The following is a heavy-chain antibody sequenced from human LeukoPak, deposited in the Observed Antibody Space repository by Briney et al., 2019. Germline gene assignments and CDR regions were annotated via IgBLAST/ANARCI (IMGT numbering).Heavy chain of an antibody. Sequence: SETLSLTCTVSGGSISSYYWSWIRQPPGKGLEWIGYIYYSGSTNYNPSLKSRVTISVDTSKSHFSLKLTSVTAADTAVYYCAREDMQVAIYYFDYWGQGTLVTVSS. CDR3: AREDMQVAIYYFDY. V-gene: IGHV4-59*12. D-gene: IGHD2-15*01. J-gene: IGHJ4*02. CDR2: IYYSGST. CDR1: GGSISSYY.